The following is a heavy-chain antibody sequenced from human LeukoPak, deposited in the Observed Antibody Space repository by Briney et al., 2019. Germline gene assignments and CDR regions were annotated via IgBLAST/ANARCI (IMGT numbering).Heavy chain of an antibody. CDR3: ASQVTTGWFDP. V-gene: IGHV4-34*01. CDR2: INHSGST. Sequence: SETLSLTCAVYGGSFSGYYWSWIRQPPGKGLEWIGEINHSGSTNYNPSLKSRVTISVDTSKNQFSLKLSSVTAADTAVYYCASQVTTGWFDPWGQGTLVTVSS. J-gene: IGHJ5*02. CDR1: GGSFSGYY. D-gene: IGHD4-17*01.